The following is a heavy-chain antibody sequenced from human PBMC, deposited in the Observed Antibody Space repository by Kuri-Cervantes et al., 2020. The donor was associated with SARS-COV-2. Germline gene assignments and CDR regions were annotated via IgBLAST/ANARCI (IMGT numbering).Heavy chain of an antibody. J-gene: IGHJ6*02. V-gene: IGHV3-23*01. CDR3: ARVKDGWIHGMDV. CDR1: GFTFSSYA. D-gene: IGHD5-18*01. Sequence: GESLKISCAASGFTFSSYAMSWVRQAPGKGLEWVSAISGSGGSTYYADSVKGRFTISRDNSKNTLYLQMNSLRAEDTAVYYCARVKDGWIHGMDVWGQGTTVTVSS. CDR2: ISGSGGST.